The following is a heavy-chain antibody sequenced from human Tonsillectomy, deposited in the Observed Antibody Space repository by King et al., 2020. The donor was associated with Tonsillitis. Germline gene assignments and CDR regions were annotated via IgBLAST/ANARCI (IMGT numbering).Heavy chain of an antibody. CDR3: AHRQSGNGLNWAADVFDI. J-gene: IGHJ3*02. Sequence: TLKESGPTLVKPTQTLTLTCSISGFSLSTSGVGVGWIRQPPGKALEWLALIYWDDDKRYSPSLKSRLTITKDTSKNQVALTMTNMDPVDTATYYCAHRQSGNGLNWAADVFDIWGQGTMVTVSS. V-gene: IGHV2-5*02. CDR1: GFSLSTSGVG. CDR2: IYWDDDK. D-gene: IGHD1-1*01.